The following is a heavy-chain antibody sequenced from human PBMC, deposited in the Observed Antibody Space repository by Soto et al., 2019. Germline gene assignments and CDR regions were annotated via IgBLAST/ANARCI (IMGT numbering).Heavy chain of an antibody. Sequence: QVQLVESGGGVVQPGTSLRLSCTTSGFTFRNHAMHWVRQAPGKGLEWVAQIWYDGSNKYYADSVKGRFTISRDNSRNMVYVQMTSLRVEDTAVYYCARDWQQPAPYSLDVWGQGTSVTVSS. CDR1: GFTFRNHA. V-gene: IGHV3-33*01. CDR3: ARDWQQPAPYSLDV. CDR2: IWYDGSNK. J-gene: IGHJ6*02. D-gene: IGHD6-13*01.